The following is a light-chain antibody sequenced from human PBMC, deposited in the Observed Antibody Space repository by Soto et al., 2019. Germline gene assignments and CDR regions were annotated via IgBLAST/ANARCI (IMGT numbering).Light chain of an antibody. CDR2: AAS. Sequence: DIQMTQSPSSLSASVGDRVTITCRASQSIISFLNWYQQKPGKAPKLLIYAASSFQRGVPSRFSGSGSGTDFTLTISSLQPEDFATYYCQQSYSTPWTFGQGTKVEIK. V-gene: IGKV1-39*01. CDR1: QSIISF. J-gene: IGKJ1*01. CDR3: QQSYSTPWT.